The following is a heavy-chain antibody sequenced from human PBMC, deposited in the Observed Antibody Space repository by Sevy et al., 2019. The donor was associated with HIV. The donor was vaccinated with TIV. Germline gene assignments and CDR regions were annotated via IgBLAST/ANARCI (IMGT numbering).Heavy chain of an antibody. D-gene: IGHD3-22*01. V-gene: IGHV1-2*02. CDR2: INPNSGGT. CDR3: ARDPQIITMIVVGPRELVDY. CDR1: GYTFTGYY. Sequence: ASVKVSCKASGYTFTGYYMYWVRQAPGQGLEWMGWINPNSGGTNYAQKFQGRVTMTRDTSISTAYMELSRLRSDDTAAYYCARDPQIITMIVVGPRELVDYWGQGTLVTVSS. J-gene: IGHJ4*02.